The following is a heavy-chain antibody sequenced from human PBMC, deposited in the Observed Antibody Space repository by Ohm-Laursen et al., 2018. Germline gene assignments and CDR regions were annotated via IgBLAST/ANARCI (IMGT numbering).Heavy chain of an antibody. CDR2: IYTSGTT. J-gene: IGHJ4*02. Sequence: SETLSLTCTVSGGSISSYYCSWIRQPAGKRLEWIGRIYTSGTTNDNPSLKSRVTMSVDTSKNQFSLKLSSMTAADTAAYYCARESMDTPMAYYFDFWGQGALVTVSS. V-gene: IGHV4-4*07. D-gene: IGHD5-18*01. CDR3: ARESMDTPMAYYFDF. CDR1: GGSISSYY.